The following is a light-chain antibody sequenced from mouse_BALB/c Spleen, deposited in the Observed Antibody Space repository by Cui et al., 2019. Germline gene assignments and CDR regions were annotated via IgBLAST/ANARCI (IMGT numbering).Light chain of an antibody. CDR1: QSLLNSRTRKNF. CDR2: GAS. Sequence: DFVMSQSASSLAVSAGEKVNMSCQYTQSLLNSRTRKNFLSWYQQKPGQSPKLLIYGASTRESGVPDCFTGSGSGTDFTLTSSSVQAEDLAVYYCKQSYNLRTFGGGTKLEIK. CDR3: KQSYNLRT. V-gene: IGKV8-21*01. J-gene: IGKJ1*01.